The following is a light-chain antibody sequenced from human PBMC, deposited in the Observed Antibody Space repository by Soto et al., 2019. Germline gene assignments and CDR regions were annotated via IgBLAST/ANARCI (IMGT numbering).Light chain of an antibody. CDR3: QVWDSRSDLRV. CDR2: YDS. V-gene: IGLV3-21*04. Sequence: SYELTQPPSVSVAPGKTARITCGGNNIGSKSVHWYQQKPGQAPVLVIYYDSDRPSGIPERFSGSNSGNTATLTISRVEAGDEADYYCQVWDSRSDLRVFGGGTKLTVL. J-gene: IGLJ2*01. CDR1: NIGSKS.